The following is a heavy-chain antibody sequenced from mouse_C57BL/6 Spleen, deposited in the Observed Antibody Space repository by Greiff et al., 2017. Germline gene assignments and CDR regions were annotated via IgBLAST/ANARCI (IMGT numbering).Heavy chain of an antibody. D-gene: IGHD2-3*01. CDR2: IYPGSGNT. J-gene: IGHJ4*01. CDR1: GYTFTDYY. CDR3: ARTMDDGYYNYAMDY. V-gene: IGHV1-76*01. Sequence: QVQLQQSGAELVRPGASVKLSCKASGYTFTDYYINWVKQRPGQGLEWIARIYPGSGNTYYNEKFKGKATLTAEKSSSTAYMQLSSLTSEDSAVYFCARTMDDGYYNYAMDYWGQGTSVTVSS.